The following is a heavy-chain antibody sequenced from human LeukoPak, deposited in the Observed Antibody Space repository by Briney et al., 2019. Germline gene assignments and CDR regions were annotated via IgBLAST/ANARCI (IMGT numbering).Heavy chain of an antibody. CDR3: AELGITMIGGV. CDR1: GFTFSSYE. D-gene: IGHD3-10*02. V-gene: IGHV3-48*03. J-gene: IGHJ6*04. Sequence: GGSLRLSCAASGFTFSSYEMNWVRQAPWKGLEWISYISSSCSTIYYADAVKGRFTMSRDNAKNSMYLQMNSLRAEDTAVYYCAELGITMIGGVWGKGTTVTISS. CDR2: ISSSCSTI.